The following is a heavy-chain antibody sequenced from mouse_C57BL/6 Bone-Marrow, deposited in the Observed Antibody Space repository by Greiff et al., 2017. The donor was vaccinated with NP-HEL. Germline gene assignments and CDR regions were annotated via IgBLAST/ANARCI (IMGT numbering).Heavy chain of an antibody. CDR2: IRSKSNNYAT. CDR3: VRHYYGSSYWYFDV. CDR1: GFSFNTYA. D-gene: IGHD1-1*01. J-gene: IGHJ1*03. Sequence: GGGLVQPKGSLKLSCAASGFSFNTYAMNWVRQAPGKGLEWVARIRSKSNNYATYYADSVKDRFTISRDDSESMLYLQMNNLKTEDTAMYYCVRHYYGSSYWYFDVWGTGTTVTVSS. V-gene: IGHV10-1*01.